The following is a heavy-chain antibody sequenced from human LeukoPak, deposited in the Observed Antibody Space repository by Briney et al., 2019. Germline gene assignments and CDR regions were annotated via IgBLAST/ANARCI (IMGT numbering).Heavy chain of an antibody. V-gene: IGHV1-69*04. Sequence: SVKVSCKASGGTFSSYAISWVRQAPGQGLEWMGRIIPILGIANYAQKFQGSVTITADKSSDTTYMELSSLRSEDAAMYYCATGGINHFHSSGYYNFWGQGTLVTVSS. CDR1: GGTFSSYA. J-gene: IGHJ4*02. CDR3: ATGGINHFHSSGYYNF. CDR2: IIPILGIA. D-gene: IGHD3-3*01.